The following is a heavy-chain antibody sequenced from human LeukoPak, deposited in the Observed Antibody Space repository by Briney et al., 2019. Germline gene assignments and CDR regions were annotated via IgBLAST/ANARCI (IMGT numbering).Heavy chain of an antibody. CDR2: VYYSGSS. V-gene: IGHV4-39*07. J-gene: IGHJ4*02. CDR3: ASPSQNDY. Sequence: PSETLSLTCTVSGGSISSSSYYWGWIRQPPGKGLEWVGTVYYSGSSYYNPSLKSRLTISVDTSKNQLSLKLSSVTAADTAVYYCASPSQNDYWGQGTLVTVSS. CDR1: GGSISSSSYY.